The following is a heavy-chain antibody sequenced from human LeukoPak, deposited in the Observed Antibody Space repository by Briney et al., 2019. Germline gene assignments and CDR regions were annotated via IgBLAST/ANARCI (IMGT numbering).Heavy chain of an antibody. Sequence: ASVKVSCKASGYTFTSYDINWVRQATGQGLERMGWMNPNSGNTGYAQKFQGRVTMTRNTSISTAYMELSSLRSEDTAVYYCARVDTAMVYYYYYGMDVWGQGTTVTVSS. CDR3: ARVDTAMVYYYYYGMDV. J-gene: IGHJ6*02. V-gene: IGHV1-8*01. D-gene: IGHD5-18*01. CDR2: MNPNSGNT. CDR1: GYTFTSYD.